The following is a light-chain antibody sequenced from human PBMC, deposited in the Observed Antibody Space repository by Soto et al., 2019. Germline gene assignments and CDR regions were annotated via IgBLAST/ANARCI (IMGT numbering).Light chain of an antibody. CDR3: QQYGCSPFLFT. CDR2: GAS. Sequence: EIVLTQSPGTLSLSPGERATLSCRASQSVSSSYLAWYQQKPGQAPRLLIYGASSRATGIPDRFSGSGSGTDFTLTISRLEPEDFAVYYCQQYGCSPFLFTFGPGTKVDIK. V-gene: IGKV3-20*01. CDR1: QSVSSSY. J-gene: IGKJ3*01.